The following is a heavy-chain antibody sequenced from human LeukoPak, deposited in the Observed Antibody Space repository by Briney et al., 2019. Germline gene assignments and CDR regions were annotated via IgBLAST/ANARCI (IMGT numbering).Heavy chain of an antibody. CDR3: ARDGVSSWYYYAMDI. CDR2: IYYSGST. V-gene: IGHV4-59*01. D-gene: IGHD6-13*01. Sequence: SETLSLTCTVSGGSISSYYWSWIRQPPGKGLEWIGYIYYSGSTNYNPSLKSRVTISLDTSKNQFSLKLSSVTAADTAMYYCARDGVSSWYYYAMDIWGQGTTVTVSS. CDR1: GGSISSYY. J-gene: IGHJ6*02.